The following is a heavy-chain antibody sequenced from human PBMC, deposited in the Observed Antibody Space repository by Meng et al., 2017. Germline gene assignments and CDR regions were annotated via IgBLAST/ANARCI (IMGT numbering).Heavy chain of an antibody. J-gene: IGHJ3*02. CDR3: ARAQGYSYGDAFDI. V-gene: IGHV3-30*04. D-gene: IGHD5-18*01. CDR1: GFTFSSYA. Sequence: GESLKISCAASGFTFSSYAMHWVRQAPGKGLEWVAVISYDGSNKYYADSVKGRFTISRDNSKNTLYLQMNSLRAEDTAVYYCARAQGYSYGDAFDIWGRGTMVTVSS. CDR2: ISYDGSNK.